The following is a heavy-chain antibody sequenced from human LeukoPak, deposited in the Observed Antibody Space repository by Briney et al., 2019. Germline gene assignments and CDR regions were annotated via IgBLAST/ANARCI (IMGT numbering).Heavy chain of an antibody. J-gene: IGHJ4*02. CDR2: INHSGST. CDR1: GGSFSGYY. V-gene: IGHV4-34*01. D-gene: IGHD3-10*01. CDR3: ARARPRVPLWFGELSNLDY. Sequence: SETLSLTCAVYGGSFSGYYWSWIHQPPGKGLEWIGEINHSGSTNYNPSLKSRVTISVDTSKNQFSLKLSSVTAADTAVYYCARARPRVPLWFGELSNLDYWGQGTLVTVSS.